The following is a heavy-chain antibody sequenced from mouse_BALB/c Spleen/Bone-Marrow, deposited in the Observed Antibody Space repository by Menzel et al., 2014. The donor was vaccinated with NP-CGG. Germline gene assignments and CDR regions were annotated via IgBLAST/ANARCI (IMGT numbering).Heavy chain of an antibody. Sequence: EVKLMESGAELVKPGASVKLSCTASGFKIKDTYMHWVRQRPEQGLEWIGRIDPANGDTRYDPKFQGKATITADTSSSTAYLQLSSLTSEDTAVYCCARYRLGTYFDSWGQGTTLTVSS. V-gene: IGHV14-3*02. CDR3: ARYRLGTYFDS. CDR2: IDPANGDT. J-gene: IGHJ2*01. CDR1: GFKIKDTY. D-gene: IGHD2-14*01.